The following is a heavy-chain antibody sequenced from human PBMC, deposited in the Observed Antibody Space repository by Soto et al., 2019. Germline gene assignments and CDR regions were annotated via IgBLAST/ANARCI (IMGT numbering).Heavy chain of an antibody. CDR1: GFTFSSYS. J-gene: IGHJ4*02. CDR3: ARDSHSGTTRYFDY. CDR2: ISSSSSYI. Sequence: EVQLVESGGGLVKPGGSLRLSCAASGFTFSSYSMNWVRQAPGKGLEWVSSISSSSSYIYYADSVKGRFTISRDNAKNSLYLQMNSLRAEDTAVYYCARDSHSGTTRYFDYWGQGTLVTVSS. V-gene: IGHV3-21*01. D-gene: IGHD1-1*01.